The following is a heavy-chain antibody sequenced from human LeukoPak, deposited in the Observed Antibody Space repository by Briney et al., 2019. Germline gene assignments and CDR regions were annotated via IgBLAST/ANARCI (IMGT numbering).Heavy chain of an antibody. V-gene: IGHV3-7*03. Sequence: PGGSLRLSCAASGFTFSSYWMSWVRQAPGKGLEWVANIKQDGSEKYYVDSVKGRFTISRDNAKNSLYLQMNSLRAEDTAVYYCDYSSGWYGATAFDYWGQGTLVTVSS. CDR1: GFTFSSYW. CDR3: DYSSGWYGATAFDY. CDR2: IKQDGSEK. J-gene: IGHJ4*02. D-gene: IGHD6-19*01.